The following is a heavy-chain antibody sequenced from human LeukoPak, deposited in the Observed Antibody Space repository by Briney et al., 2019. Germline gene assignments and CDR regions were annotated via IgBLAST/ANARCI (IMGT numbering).Heavy chain of an antibody. CDR1: GFAFSTYD. CDR2: ISSSGGTK. V-gene: IGHV3-48*03. Sequence: PGGSLRLSCATSGFAFSTYDMHWVRQAPGKGLEWVSHISSSGGTKNYADSVKGRFSISRDNTAKNSLFLQMNSLSAEDTAFYYCARGWRYASGWTYYIDLWGQGTLVTVSS. CDR3: ARGWRYASGWTYYIDL. D-gene: IGHD6-19*01. J-gene: IGHJ5*02.